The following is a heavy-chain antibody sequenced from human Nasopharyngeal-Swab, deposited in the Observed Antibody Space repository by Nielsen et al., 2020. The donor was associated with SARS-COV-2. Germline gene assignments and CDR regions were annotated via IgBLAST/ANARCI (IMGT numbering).Heavy chain of an antibody. CDR3: ARVHCSRSSCSAPDYYYYYMDV. CDR2: ISSSSSYI. CDR1: GFTLSSYS. D-gene: IGHD2-2*01. Sequence: GESLKISCAASGFTLSSYSMNWVRQAPGKGLEWVSSISSSSSYIFYADSVKGRFTTSRDNAKNSLYLQMNSLRVEDTAVYYCARVHCSRSSCSAPDYYYYYMDVWGKGTTVTVSS. V-gene: IGHV3-21*01. J-gene: IGHJ6*03.